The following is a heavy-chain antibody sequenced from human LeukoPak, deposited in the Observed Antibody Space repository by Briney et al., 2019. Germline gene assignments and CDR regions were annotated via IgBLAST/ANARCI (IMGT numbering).Heavy chain of an antibody. D-gene: IGHD6-13*01. CDR1: GGSFSGYY. V-gene: IGHV4-34*01. Sequence: SETLSLTCAVYGGSFSGYYWSWIRQPPGKGLEWIGEINHSGSTNYNPSLKSRVTISVDTSKNQFSLKLSSVTAADTAVYYCARQRKIAAAGTRLDYWGQGTLVTVSS. CDR3: ARQRKIAAAGTRLDY. CDR2: INHSGST. J-gene: IGHJ4*02.